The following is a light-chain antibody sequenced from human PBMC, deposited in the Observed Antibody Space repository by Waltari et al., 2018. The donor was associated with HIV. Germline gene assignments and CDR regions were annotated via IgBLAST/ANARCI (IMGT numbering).Light chain of an antibody. CDR2: KDT. J-gene: IGLJ3*02. Sequence: SYELTPPPSVSVSPGQTARITCSGDALPNHYASWYQQRPGQAPVLVIYKDTERPSGIPERFSGSSSGTTATLTIIGVQAQDEADYHCQSADSNASLWVFGGGTKLTVL. V-gene: IGLV3-25*03. CDR1: ALPNHY. CDR3: QSADSNASLWV.